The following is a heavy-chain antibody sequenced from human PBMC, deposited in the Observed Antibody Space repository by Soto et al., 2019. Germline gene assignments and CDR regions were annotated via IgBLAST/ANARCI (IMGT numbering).Heavy chain of an antibody. CDR3: ARHEAIYRAPTYYYYYGMDV. CDR1: GYSFTSYW. D-gene: IGHD3-3*01. CDR2: IDPSDSYT. V-gene: IGHV5-10-1*01. J-gene: IGHJ6*02. Sequence: GESLKISCKGSGYSFTSYWISWVRQIPGKGLEWMGRIDPSDSYTNYSPSFQGHVTISADKSISTAYLQWSSLKASDTAMYYCARHEAIYRAPTYYYYYGMDVWGQGTTVTVSS.